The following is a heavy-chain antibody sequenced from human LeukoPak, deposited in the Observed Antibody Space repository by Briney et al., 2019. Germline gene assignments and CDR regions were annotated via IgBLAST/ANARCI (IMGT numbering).Heavy chain of an antibody. D-gene: IGHD3-22*01. CDR1: GYTFTSYD. Sequence: ASVKVSCKASGYTFTSYDINWVRQAPGQGLEWMGIINPSGGSTSYAQKLQGRVTMTRDMSTSTVYMELSSLRSEDTAVYYCARGGNEVVADAEYFQHWGQGTLVTVSS. V-gene: IGHV1-46*04. CDR3: ARGGNEVVADAEYFQH. J-gene: IGHJ1*01. CDR2: INPSGGST.